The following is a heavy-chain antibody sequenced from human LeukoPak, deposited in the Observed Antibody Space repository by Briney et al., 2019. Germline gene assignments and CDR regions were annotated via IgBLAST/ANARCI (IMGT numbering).Heavy chain of an antibody. CDR3: ARETSGYYGSGSKDMDV. D-gene: IGHD3-10*01. CDR2: IKQDGSEK. J-gene: IGHJ6*03. CDR1: GFTFSSYW. V-gene: IGHV3-7*01. Sequence: PGGSLRLSCAASGFTFSSYWMSWVRQAPGKGLEWVANIKQDGSEKYYVDSVKGRFTISRDNAKNSLYLQMNSLRAEDTAVYYCARETSGYYGSGSKDMDVWGKGTTVTVSS.